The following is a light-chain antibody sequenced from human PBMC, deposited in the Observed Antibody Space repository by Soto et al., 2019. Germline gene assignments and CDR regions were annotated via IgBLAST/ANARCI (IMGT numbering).Light chain of an antibody. CDR2: DAS. V-gene: IGKV1-5*01. Sequence: DIQMTQSPSTLSASVGDRVTITCRASQSISSWLAWYQQKPGKAPKLLIYDASSLESGVPSRFSGSGSGAEFTLTISSLQPDDFATYYCQQYNSYSGTFGQGTKV. CDR1: QSISSW. J-gene: IGKJ1*01. CDR3: QQYNSYSGT.